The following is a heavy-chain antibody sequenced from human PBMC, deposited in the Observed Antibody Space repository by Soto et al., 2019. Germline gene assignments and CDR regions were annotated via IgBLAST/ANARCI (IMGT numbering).Heavy chain of an antibody. Sequence: QVQLQESGPGLVKPSGTLSLTCAVSGGSISSSNWWSWVRQPPGKGLEWIGEIYHSGSTNYNPSLKSRVTISVDKSKNQFSLKLSSVTAADTAVYYCATSGAARLAAAGVDYYYGMDVWGQGTTVTVSS. CDR3: ATSGAARLAAAGVDYYYGMDV. CDR2: IYHSGST. CDR1: GGSISSSNW. D-gene: IGHD6-13*01. J-gene: IGHJ6*02. V-gene: IGHV4-4*02.